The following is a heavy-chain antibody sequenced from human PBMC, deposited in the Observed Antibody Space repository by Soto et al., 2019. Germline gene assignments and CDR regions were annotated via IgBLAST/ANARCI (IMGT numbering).Heavy chain of an antibody. CDR3: AMEYCSSTSCDRDY. J-gene: IGHJ4*02. D-gene: IGHD2-2*02. V-gene: IGHV1-69*02. CDR1: GGTFSSYT. CDR2: IIPILGIA. Sequence: QVQLVQSGAEVKKPRSSVKVSCKASGGTFSSYTISWVRQAPGQGLGWMGRIIPILGIANYAQKFQGRVTITADKSTSTAYMELSSLRSEDTAVYYCAMEYCSSTSCDRDYWGQGTLVTVSS.